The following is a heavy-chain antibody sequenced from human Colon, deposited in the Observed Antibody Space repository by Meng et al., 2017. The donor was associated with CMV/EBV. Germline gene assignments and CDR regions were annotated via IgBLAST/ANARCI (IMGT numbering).Heavy chain of an antibody. CDR1: GYSFTGYY. CDR2: MDPTTGRT. Sequence: QVQLVQSWAEVRMPGVSVKVSCKASGYSFTGYYIHWVRQAPGQGLEWMGWMDPTTGRTDYAQKFQGTVTMTRDTSISTAYLELSRLTSDDTAVYYCASHSSYVWGSHHWGQGTLVTVSS. V-gene: IGHV1-2*02. D-gene: IGHD3-16*01. CDR3: ASHSSYVWGSHH. J-gene: IGHJ1*01.